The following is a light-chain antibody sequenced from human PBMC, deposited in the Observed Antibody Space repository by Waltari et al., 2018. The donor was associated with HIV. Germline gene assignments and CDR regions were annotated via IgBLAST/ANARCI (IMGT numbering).Light chain of an antibody. J-gene: IGLJ2*01. V-gene: IGLV2-8*01. CDR3: SSYAGSNNVV. CDR1: SSDVGASHS. Sequence: QSALTQPPSASGSPGQSVTISCTGTSSDVGASHSVSWYQQHPGKAPKLLISEVTKRPSGVPDRFSGSKSGNTASLTVSGLQAEDEADFYCSSYAGSNNVVFGGGTKLTVL. CDR2: EVT.